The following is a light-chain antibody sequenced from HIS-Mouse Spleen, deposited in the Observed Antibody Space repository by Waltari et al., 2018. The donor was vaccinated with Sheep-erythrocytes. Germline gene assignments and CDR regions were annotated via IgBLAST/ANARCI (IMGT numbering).Light chain of an antibody. CDR3: AAWDDSLNGVV. J-gene: IGLJ2*01. V-gene: IGLV1-44*01. CDR2: SNN. CDR1: SLNIGSNP. Sequence: QSVLTQPPSASGTPGQRATISWSVTSLNIGSNPANWYQPLPGTAPKLLIYSNNQRPSGVPDRFSGSKSGTSASLAISGLQSEDEADYYCAAWDDSLNGVVFGGGTKLTVL.